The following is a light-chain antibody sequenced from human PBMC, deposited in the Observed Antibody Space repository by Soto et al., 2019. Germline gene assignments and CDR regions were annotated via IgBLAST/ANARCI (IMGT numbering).Light chain of an antibody. CDR3: QQYKPWRRT. CDR2: GAS. V-gene: IGKV3-15*01. J-gene: IGKJ1*01. Sequence: EIVMTHSPATLSVSPGERATLSCSASQSVSNNLAWYQQKPGQAPRLLIYGASTRATGIPARFSGSGSGREFTLTERSLQCEDFAVYYCQQYKPWRRTVGQGTNVEIK. CDR1: QSVSNN.